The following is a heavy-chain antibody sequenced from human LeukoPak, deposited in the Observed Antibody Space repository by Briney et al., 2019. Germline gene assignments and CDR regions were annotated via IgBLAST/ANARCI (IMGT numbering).Heavy chain of an antibody. CDR1: GGSISSNNW. CDR2: VHHSGST. D-gene: IGHD6-13*01. CDR3: ARQQLVFYVDY. J-gene: IGHJ4*02. Sequence: SETLSLTCAVSGGSISSNNWWSWVRQPPGKGLEWIGEVHHSGSTNYNPSLKSRVTISVDKSKNQLSLKLSFVTAADTAVYFCARQQLVFYVDYWGQGTLVTVSS. V-gene: IGHV4-4*02.